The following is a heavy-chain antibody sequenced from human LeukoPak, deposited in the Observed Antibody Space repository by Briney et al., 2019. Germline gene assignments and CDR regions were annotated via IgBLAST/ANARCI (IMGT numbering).Heavy chain of an antibody. CDR3: ARVGSYLDAFDM. D-gene: IGHD1-26*01. J-gene: IGHJ3*02. CDR1: GDSVSSNSV. Sequence: SQTLSLTCAISGDSVSSNSVWNWIRPSPSRGLEWRGRTYYRSKWYNDYAVSVKSRITVNLDTSKNQFSLQLNSVTPEDTAVYYCARVGSYLDAFDMWGQGTMVTVSS. V-gene: IGHV6-1*01. CDR2: TYYRSKWYN.